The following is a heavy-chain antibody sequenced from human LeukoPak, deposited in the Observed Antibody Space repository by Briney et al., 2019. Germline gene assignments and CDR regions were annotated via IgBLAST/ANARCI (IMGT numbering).Heavy chain of an antibody. J-gene: IGHJ4*02. CDR3: TRRGRESNRWGPFDY. CDR1: GFTFSRHA. Sequence: GGALRLSCAAFGFTFSRHAMCWVRQAPRQGLEWVSCIGGTGDSTYYADSVKGRFTISRDNSKNTLYLQMNSLRAEDTSVYYCTRRGRESNRWGPFDYWGQGTLVTVS. D-gene: IGHD6-19*01. CDR2: IGGTGDST. V-gene: IGHV3-23*01.